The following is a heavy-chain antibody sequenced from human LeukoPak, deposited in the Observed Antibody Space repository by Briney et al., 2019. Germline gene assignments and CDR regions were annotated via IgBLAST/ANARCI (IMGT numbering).Heavy chain of an antibody. V-gene: IGHV3-30-3*02. CDR3: AKCSSITMIVVALDAFDI. D-gene: IGHD3-22*01. CDR2: ISYDGSNK. Sequence: GGSLRLSCAASGFTFSSYAMHWVRQAPGKGLEWVAVISYDGSNKYYADSVKGRFTISRDNSKNTLYLQMNSLRAEDTAVYYCAKCSSITMIVVALDAFDIWGQGTMVTVSS. CDR1: GFTFSSYA. J-gene: IGHJ3*02.